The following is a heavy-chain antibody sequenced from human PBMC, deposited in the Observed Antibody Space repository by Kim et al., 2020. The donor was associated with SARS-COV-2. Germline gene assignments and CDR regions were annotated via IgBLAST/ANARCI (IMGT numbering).Heavy chain of an antibody. D-gene: IGHD2-8*02. Sequence: ASVKVSCNASGYTFTARSVQWVRQAPGQRLEWMAWINTDHGYTQYSQKFQDRVILSRDTSASTAYIELTKLRSEDTAVYYCATGYCTGVRCYFDFWGQGTLVTVPS. J-gene: IGHJ4*02. CDR2: INTDHGYT. CDR1: GYTFTARS. CDR3: ATGYCTGVRCYFDF. V-gene: IGHV1-3*04.